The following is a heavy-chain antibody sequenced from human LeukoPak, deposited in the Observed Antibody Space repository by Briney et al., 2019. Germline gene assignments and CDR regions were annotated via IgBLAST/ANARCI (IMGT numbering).Heavy chain of an antibody. V-gene: IGHV4-38-2*02. J-gene: IGHJ5*02. Sequence: SETLSLTCTVSGYSISSGYYWGWIRQPPGKGLEWIGSIYHSGSTYYNPSLKSRVTISVDTSKNQFSLKLSSVTAADTAVYYCAREGCSGGSCYSDNWFDPWGQGTLVTVSS. CDR3: AREGCSGGSCYSDNWFDP. CDR2: IYHSGST. CDR1: GYSISSGYY. D-gene: IGHD2-15*01.